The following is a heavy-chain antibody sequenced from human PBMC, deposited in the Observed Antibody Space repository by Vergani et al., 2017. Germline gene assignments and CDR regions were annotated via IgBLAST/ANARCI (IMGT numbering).Heavy chain of an antibody. CDR1: GFTFSDYY. D-gene: IGHD6-13*01. V-gene: IGHV3-11*05. Sequence: QVQLVESGGGLVKPGGSLRLSCAASGFTFSDYYMSWIRQAPGKGLEWVSYISSSSSYTNYADSVKGRFTISRNNTKKSLYLPMNSLRAEDTAVYYCASLSVGYSSSGYGDYGGQGTLVTVSA. CDR2: ISSSSSYT. J-gene: IGHJ4*02. CDR3: ASLSVGYSSSGYGDY.